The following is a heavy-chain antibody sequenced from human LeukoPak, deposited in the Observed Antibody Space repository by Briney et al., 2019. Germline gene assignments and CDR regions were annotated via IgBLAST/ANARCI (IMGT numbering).Heavy chain of an antibody. CDR3: ARDLSEGEAF. J-gene: IGHJ4*02. D-gene: IGHD2-21*01. CDR2: IKEDGTKK. CDR1: GFTFNTFW. Sequence: PGGSLRLSCAASGFTFNTFWMSWVRQTPGKGLEWVANIKEDGTKKYYVDSVKGRFTISRDNAENSLYLQMNTLRTDDTALYYCARDLSEGEAFWGPGTLVTVSS. V-gene: IGHV3-7*01.